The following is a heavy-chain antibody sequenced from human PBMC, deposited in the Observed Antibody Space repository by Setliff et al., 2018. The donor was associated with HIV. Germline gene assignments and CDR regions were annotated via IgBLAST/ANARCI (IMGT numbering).Heavy chain of an antibody. Sequence: SETLSLTCSVSGGSIGSGSHYWSWIRLPAGRGPEWIGRVYTSGSTTYNPSLQSRVTISVDTSKNQFSLKMSSVTAADTAVYYCARDHTSGSLDFWGQGTLVTV. CDR1: GGSIGSGSHY. J-gene: IGHJ4*02. D-gene: IGHD3-10*01. CDR2: VYTSGST. CDR3: ARDHTSGSLDF. V-gene: IGHV4-61*02.